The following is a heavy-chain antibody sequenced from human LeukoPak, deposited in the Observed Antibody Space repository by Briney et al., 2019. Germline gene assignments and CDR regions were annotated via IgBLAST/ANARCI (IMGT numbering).Heavy chain of an antibody. J-gene: IGHJ6*03. D-gene: IGHD2-2*01. CDR2: IIPIFGTA. Sequence: GSSVKVSSKASGGTFSSYAISWVRQAPGQGLEWMGGIIPIFGTANYAQKFQGRVTITTDESASTAYMELSSLRSEDTAVYYCHIVVVPAALEGYYYYYMDVWGKGTTVTVSS. CDR1: GGTFSSYA. CDR3: HIVVVPAALEGYYYYYMDV. V-gene: IGHV1-69*05.